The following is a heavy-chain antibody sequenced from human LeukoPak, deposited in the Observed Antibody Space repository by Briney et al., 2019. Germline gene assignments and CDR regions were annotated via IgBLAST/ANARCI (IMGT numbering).Heavy chain of an antibody. J-gene: IGHJ4*02. CDR2: VSWNSDHI. V-gene: IGHV3-9*01. CDR1: GFMFHDYV. Sequence: GGSLRLSCVGSGFMFHDYVMNWVRQVPGMGLKWVAGVSWNSDHIGYADSVKGRFTISRDNDRNTLHLEMKSLRVDDTAIYFCTRSPSFTLGGGYLDSWGLGSLVTVSS. CDR3: TRSPSFTLGGGYLDS. D-gene: IGHD3-16*01.